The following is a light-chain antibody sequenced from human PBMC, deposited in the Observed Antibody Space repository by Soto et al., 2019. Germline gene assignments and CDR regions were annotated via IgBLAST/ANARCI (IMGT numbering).Light chain of an antibody. CDR2: DVN. V-gene: IGLV2-14*03. Sequence: QSALTQPASVSVAPGQSITISCTGTSSDIGASNFVSWYQQQPGKAPKLMLYDVNIRPSGVSNRFSGSKSGNTASLTISGLQAEDEADYFCTSWTTSTTMIFGGGTALTVL. J-gene: IGLJ2*01. CDR1: SSDIGASNF. CDR3: TSWTTSTTMI.